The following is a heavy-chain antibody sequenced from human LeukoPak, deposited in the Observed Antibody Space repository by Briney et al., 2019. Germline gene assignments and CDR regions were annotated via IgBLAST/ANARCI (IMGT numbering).Heavy chain of an antibody. CDR3: ARMDDDYYYYYMDV. V-gene: IGHV3-21*01. D-gene: IGHD2-2*03. CDR2: ISSSSSHI. CDR1: GFTFSTYS. Sequence: AGGSLRLSCAASGFTFSTYSMNWVRQAPGKGLEWVSSISSSSSHIYYADSVKGRFTISRDNAKNSLFLQMNSLRAEDTAVYYCARMDDDYYYYYMDVWGKETTVTVSS. J-gene: IGHJ6*03.